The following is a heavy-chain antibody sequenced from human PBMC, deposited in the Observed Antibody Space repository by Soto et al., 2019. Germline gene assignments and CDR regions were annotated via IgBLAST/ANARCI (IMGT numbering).Heavy chain of an antibody. CDR1: GFTFSSYA. CDR3: ANLDSSSWYVAFDI. D-gene: IGHD6-13*01. Sequence: EVQLLESGGGLVQPGGSLRLSCAASGFTFSSYAMSWVRQAPGKGLEWVSGISGGGGSTYYADSVKGRFTISRDNSKNTLYLQMNSLRAEDTAVYYCANLDSSSWYVAFDIWGQGTMVTVSS. J-gene: IGHJ3*02. CDR2: ISGGGGST. V-gene: IGHV3-23*01.